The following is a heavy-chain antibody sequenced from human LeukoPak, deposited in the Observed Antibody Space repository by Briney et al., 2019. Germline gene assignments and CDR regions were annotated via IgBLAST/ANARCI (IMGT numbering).Heavy chain of an antibody. D-gene: IGHD1-26*01. CDR3: ARDPYSGSYGDYYYYYMDV. Sequence: GGSLRLSCVASGFSFSTYGMHWVRQAPGKGLEWVSSITSSSSYIYYADSVKGRFTISRDNAKSSLYLQMNSLRDEDTAVYYCARDPYSGSYGDYYYYYMDVWGKGTTVTISS. V-gene: IGHV3-21*01. CDR2: ITSSSSYI. J-gene: IGHJ6*03. CDR1: GFSFSTYG.